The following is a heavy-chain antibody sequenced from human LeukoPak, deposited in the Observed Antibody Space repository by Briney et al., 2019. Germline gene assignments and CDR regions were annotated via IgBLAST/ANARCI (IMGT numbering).Heavy chain of an antibody. Sequence: ASVKVSCKASGYTFTSYYMHWVRQAPGQGLEWMGIINPSGGSTSYAQKFQGRVTMTRDTSTSTVYMELSSLRSEDTAVYYCARDGGTGSGSSESAFDIWGQGTMVTVSS. D-gene: IGHD3-10*01. CDR3: ARDGGTGSGSSESAFDI. CDR2: INPSGGST. V-gene: IGHV1-46*01. CDR1: GYTFTSYY. J-gene: IGHJ3*02.